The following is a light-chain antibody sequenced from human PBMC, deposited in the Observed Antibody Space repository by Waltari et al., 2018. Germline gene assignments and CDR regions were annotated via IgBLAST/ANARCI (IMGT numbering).Light chain of an antibody. CDR2: GAS. CDR3: QHRDHWPPDAT. Sequence: EIVLTQSPGTLSLSPGDRATLSCRASQSVFSAYFAWYPQKPGQAPRLLIYGASRRATGIPARFSGSGSGTDFTLTISSLEPEDFAVYYCQHRDHWPPDATFGPGTKVDI. V-gene: IGKV3D-20*02. J-gene: IGKJ3*01. CDR1: QSVFSAY.